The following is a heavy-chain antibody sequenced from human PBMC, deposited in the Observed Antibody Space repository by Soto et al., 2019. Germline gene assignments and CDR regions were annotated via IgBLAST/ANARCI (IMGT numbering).Heavy chain of an antibody. Sequence: EVQLLESGGGLAQPGGSLRLSCAASGFTFSSYTMTWVRQAPGKGPEWVSSISGNGESTNYADSVKGRFTISRDNSKNTFHLQINGLRAKYTAVYYCARSRLVMMVVVVPYCFGYRGQGARATVSS. CDR1: GFTFSSYT. CDR3: ARSRLVMMVVVVPYCFGY. V-gene: IGHV3-23*01. D-gene: IGHD3-22*01. CDR2: ISGNGEST. J-gene: IGHJ4*02.